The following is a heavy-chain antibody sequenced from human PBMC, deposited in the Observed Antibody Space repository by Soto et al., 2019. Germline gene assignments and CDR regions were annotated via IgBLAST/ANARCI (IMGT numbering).Heavy chain of an antibody. J-gene: IGHJ3*02. D-gene: IGHD6-19*01. V-gene: IGHV3-21*01. Sequence: EVQLVESGGGLVKPGGSLRLSCAASGFTFSSYTMHWVRQAPGKGLEWVSTITTSSTSIYYADSVKGRFTNSRDNAKNSLYLQLDSLRVEDTAVYHCARVQWLASHIWGRGTLVTVYS. CDR3: ARVQWLASHI. CDR1: GFTFSSYT. CDR2: ITTSSTSI.